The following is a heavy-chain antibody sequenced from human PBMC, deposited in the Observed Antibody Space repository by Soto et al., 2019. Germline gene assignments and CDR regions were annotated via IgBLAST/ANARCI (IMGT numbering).Heavy chain of an antibody. D-gene: IGHD2-8*01. V-gene: IGHV3-30-3*01. Sequence: GGSLRLSCAASGFTFSSYAMHWVRQAPGKGLEWVAVISYDGSNKYYADSVKGRFTISRDNSKNTLYLQMNSLRAEDTAVYYCARDGRNIVLMVYAILGEIDYWGQGTLVTVSS. CDR3: ARDGRNIVLMVYAILGEIDY. CDR1: GFTFSSYA. J-gene: IGHJ4*02. CDR2: ISYDGSNK.